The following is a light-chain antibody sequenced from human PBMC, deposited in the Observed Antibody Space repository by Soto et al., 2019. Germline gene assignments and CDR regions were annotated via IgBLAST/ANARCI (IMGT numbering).Light chain of an antibody. Sequence: DMQMTQSPSSLSASVGDRVTITCRASQMMSTYLNWYQQKPGKAPKLLIYAASSLQSGVPSRFSGSGSGTDFTLTISSLQPEDSAVYYCLQTFDTPWTFGQGTKVVIK. CDR3: LQTFDTPWT. CDR2: AAS. J-gene: IGKJ1*01. V-gene: IGKV1-39*01. CDR1: QMMSTY.